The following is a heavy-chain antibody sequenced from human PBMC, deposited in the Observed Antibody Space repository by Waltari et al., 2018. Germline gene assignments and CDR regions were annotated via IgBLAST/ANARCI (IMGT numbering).Heavy chain of an antibody. J-gene: IGHJ4*02. D-gene: IGHD2-15*01. V-gene: IGHV4-4*02. CDR3: ARDRGRGLYLDS. CDR1: GDSMSSTYC. CDR2: VRGDGKT. Sequence: QLHESGPGLVKPSGTLSLTCAVSGDSMSSTYCWSWVRQPPGKGLEWMGQVRGDGKTNYNPSFASRVTISLDTYNNQFSLKVTSVTAADTAVYYCARDRGRGLYLDSWGPGILVTVSP.